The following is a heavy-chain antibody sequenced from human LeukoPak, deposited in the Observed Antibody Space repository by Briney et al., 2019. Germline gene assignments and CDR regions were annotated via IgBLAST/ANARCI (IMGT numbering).Heavy chain of an antibody. Sequence: VASVKVSCKASGYTFTYRYLHWVRQAPGQAPEWMGWITPFNGNTNYAQKFQDRVTITRDRSMSTAYMELSSLRSEDTAMYYCANGPDGYNTYWGQGTLVTVSS. V-gene: IGHV1-45*02. CDR3: ANGPDGYNTY. CDR1: GYTFTYRY. D-gene: IGHD5-24*01. J-gene: IGHJ4*02. CDR2: ITPFNGNT.